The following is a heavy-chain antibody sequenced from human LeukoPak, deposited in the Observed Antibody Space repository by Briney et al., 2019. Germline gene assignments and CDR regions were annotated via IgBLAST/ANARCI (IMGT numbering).Heavy chain of an antibody. D-gene: IGHD1-1*01. CDR3: VRIVAHTTTDF. V-gene: IGHV3-30-3*01. CDR2: VSFDGRNK. J-gene: IGHJ4*02. CDR1: GFSLSSYA. Sequence: PGRSLRLSCEASGFSLSSYAFHWVRQAPGKGLEWVSFVSFDGRNKNYADSVRGRFSISRDNSKNTLYLQMNSVTYEDTAVYFCVRIVAHTTTDFWGQGTIVTVSS.